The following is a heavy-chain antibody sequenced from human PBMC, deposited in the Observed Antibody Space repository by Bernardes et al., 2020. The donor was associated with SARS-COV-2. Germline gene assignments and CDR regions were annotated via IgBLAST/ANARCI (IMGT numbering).Heavy chain of an antibody. D-gene: IGHD1-26*01. V-gene: IGHV4-59*08. CDR1: GASIGRYY. CDR2: IYYTGST. CDR3: ARHPPREWAILGEFDY. Sequence: ETLSLTCTVSGASIGRYYWSWIRQPPGKGLEWIGYIYYTGSTNYNPSLKSRVTMSIGTSKTQFSLKLSSVTAADTAVYYCARHPPREWAILGEFDYWGQGTLVTVSS. J-gene: IGHJ4*02.